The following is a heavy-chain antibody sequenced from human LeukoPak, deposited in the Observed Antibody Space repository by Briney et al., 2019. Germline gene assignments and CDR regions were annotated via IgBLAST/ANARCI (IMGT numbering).Heavy chain of an antibody. CDR2: ISYDGSNK. CDR3: AKRGGSGSWNRDY. CDR1: GFTFSSYG. D-gene: IGHD5-12*01. Sequence: GRSLRLSCAASGFTFSSYGLHWVRQAPGKGLEWVAVISYDGSNKYYADSVKGRFTISRDNSKNTVYLQMNSQKADDTAVYHCAKRGGSGSWNRDYGGQGILVTVSS. V-gene: IGHV3-30*18. J-gene: IGHJ4*02.